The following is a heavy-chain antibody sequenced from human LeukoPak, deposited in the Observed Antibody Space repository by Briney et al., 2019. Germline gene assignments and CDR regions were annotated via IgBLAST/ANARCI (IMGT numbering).Heavy chain of an antibody. V-gene: IGHV3-30-3*01. D-gene: IGHD3-9*01. CDR2: ISYDGSNK. CDR3: ARDKGLLLYFGWSGGNWLDP. J-gene: IGHJ5*02. Sequence: GGSLRLSCAASRFTFSSYAMHWVRQAPGKGLEGVALISYDGSNKYYADSGKVRFTISRDNSKNTLYLKMNSLGAEGTGVYYCARDKGLLLYFGWSGGNWLDPWGEGTLVTVSS. CDR1: RFTFSSYA.